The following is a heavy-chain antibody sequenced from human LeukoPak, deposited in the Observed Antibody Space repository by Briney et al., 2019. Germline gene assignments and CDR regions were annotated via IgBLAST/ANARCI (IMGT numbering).Heavy chain of an antibody. Sequence: GGSLRLSCAASGFTVSSNYMSWVRQAPGKGLEWVSVIYSGGSTYYADSVKGRFTISRDNSKNTLYLQMNSLRAEDTAVYYCARDQMGDSRPFDYWGQGTLVTVSS. V-gene: IGHV3-66*01. CDR2: IYSGGST. D-gene: IGHD2-21*02. J-gene: IGHJ4*02. CDR1: GFTVSSNY. CDR3: ARDQMGDSRPFDY.